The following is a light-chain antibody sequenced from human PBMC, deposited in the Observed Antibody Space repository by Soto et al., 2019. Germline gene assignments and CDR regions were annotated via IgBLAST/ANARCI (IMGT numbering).Light chain of an antibody. J-gene: IGKJ1*01. Sequence: EIVLTQSPGTLSLSPGERATLSCRASQSLSNSYLAWYQKKPGQALRLLIDGASSRATGAPDRFRVSGYGKGFTLTISRLDPGEFAVYYCQQYVSFPWTFGQGTKVEIK. CDR2: GAS. CDR3: QQYVSFPWT. CDR1: QSLSNSY. V-gene: IGKV3-20*01.